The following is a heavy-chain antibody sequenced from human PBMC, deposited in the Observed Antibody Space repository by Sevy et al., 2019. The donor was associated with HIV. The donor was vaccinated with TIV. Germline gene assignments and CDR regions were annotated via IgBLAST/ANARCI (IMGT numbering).Heavy chain of an antibody. J-gene: IGHJ4*02. CDR3: ARGLYSYGYNY. V-gene: IGHV3-23*01. D-gene: IGHD5-18*01. CDR2: LSFGCGEI. CDR1: GFTFSKYS. Sequence: GGSLRLSCAASGFTFSKYSMSWVRQPPGKGLEWVSTLSFGCGEINHADSVKGRFTISRDNSKNTLYLQMNSLRAEDTAVYYCARGLYSYGYNYWGQGTLVTVSS.